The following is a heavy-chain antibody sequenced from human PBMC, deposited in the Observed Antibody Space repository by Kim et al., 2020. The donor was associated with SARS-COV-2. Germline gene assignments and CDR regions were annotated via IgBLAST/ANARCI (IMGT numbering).Heavy chain of an antibody. CDR3: ARDYNRDTAMTLVPDY. D-gene: IGHD5-18*01. J-gene: IGHJ4*02. CDR2: ISYDGSNK. Sequence: GGSLRLSCAASGFTFSSYAMHWVRQAPGKGLEWVAVISYDGSNKYYADSVKGRFTISRDNSKNTLYLQMNSLRAEDTAVYYCARDYNRDTAMTLVPDYWGQGTLVTVSS. V-gene: IGHV3-30*04. CDR1: GFTFSSYA.